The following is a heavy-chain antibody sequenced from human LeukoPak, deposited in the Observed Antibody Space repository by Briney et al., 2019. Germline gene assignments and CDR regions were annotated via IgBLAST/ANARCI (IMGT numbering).Heavy chain of an antibody. D-gene: IGHD3-22*01. CDR1: GGTFSSYA. CDR2: MNPNSGNT. J-gene: IGHJ5*02. CDR3: ARVGRRRLYNWFDP. V-gene: IGHV1-8*01. Sequence: ASVKVSCKASGGTFSSYAISWVRQAPGQGLEWMGWMNPNSGNTGYAQKFQGRVTMTRNTSISTAYMELSSLRSEDTAVYYCARVGRRRLYNWFDPWGQGTLVTVSS.